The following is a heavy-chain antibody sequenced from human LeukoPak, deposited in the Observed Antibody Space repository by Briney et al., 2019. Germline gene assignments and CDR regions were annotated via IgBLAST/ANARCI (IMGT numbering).Heavy chain of an antibody. Sequence: SETLSLTCTVSGGSVSSATYYWSWIRQPPGKGLEWIGYIYYGGSTKYNPSLKSRVTISMDTSKNQFSLKLSSVTAADTAVYYCARDRGNYYDSSGAFDIWGQGTMVTVSS. D-gene: IGHD3-22*01. J-gene: IGHJ3*02. CDR3: ARDRGNYYDSSGAFDI. CDR1: GGSVSSATYY. V-gene: IGHV4-61*01. CDR2: IYYGGST.